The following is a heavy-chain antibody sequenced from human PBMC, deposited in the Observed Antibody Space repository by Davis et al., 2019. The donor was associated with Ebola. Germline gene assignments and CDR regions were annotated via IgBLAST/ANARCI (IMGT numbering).Heavy chain of an antibody. CDR1: GFTFDDYA. D-gene: IGHD5-24*01. Sequence: PGGSLRLSCVGSGFTFDDYAMHWVRQVPGKGLERVSAISGSGGSTYYADSVKGRFTISRDNSKNTLYLQMNSLRAEDTAVYYCAKAGIVEMATITGYWGQGTLVTVSS. CDR2: ISGSGGST. J-gene: IGHJ4*02. CDR3: AKAGIVEMATITGY. V-gene: IGHV3-23*01.